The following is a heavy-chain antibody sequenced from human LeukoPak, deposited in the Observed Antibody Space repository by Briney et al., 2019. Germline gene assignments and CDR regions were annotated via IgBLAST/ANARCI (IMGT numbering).Heavy chain of an antibody. CDR1: GYSFTSFD. J-gene: IGHJ2*01. D-gene: IGHD5/OR15-5a*01. V-gene: IGHV1-8*02. CDR3: ARETTVSTTFDL. CDR2: MNPNSGSA. Sequence: ASVKVSCKASGYSFTSFDINWVRRATGQGLEWMGWMNPNSGSAGYAQKFQGRVIMTGNTSISTAYIELSGLRSDDTAVYYCARETTVSTTFDLWGRGTLVTVSS.